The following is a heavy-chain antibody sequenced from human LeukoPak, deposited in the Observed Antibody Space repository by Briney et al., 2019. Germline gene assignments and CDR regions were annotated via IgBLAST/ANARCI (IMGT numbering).Heavy chain of an antibody. J-gene: IGHJ4*02. CDR1: GYTFTGYY. CDR2: INPNSGGT. V-gene: IGHV1-2*02. Sequence: ASVKVSCKASGYTFTGYYMHWVRQAPGQGLEWMGWINPNSGGTNYAQKFQGRVTMTGDTSISTAYMDLTHLRSDDTAVYYCARDQVALAARPFDYWGQGTLVTVSS. CDR3: ARDQVALAARPFDY. D-gene: IGHD6-6*01.